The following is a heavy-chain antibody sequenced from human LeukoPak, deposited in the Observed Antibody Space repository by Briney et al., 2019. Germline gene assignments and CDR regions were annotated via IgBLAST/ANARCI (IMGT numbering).Heavy chain of an antibody. J-gene: IGHJ4*02. CDR3: ARVGGSYLYYFDY. V-gene: IGHV3-23*01. CDR2: ISKDGGAT. Sequence: PGGSLRLSCAASGFTFSTYAISWVRQAPGKGLEWVSAISKDGGATYYAGSVKGRFTISRDNSKDTLSLQMNSLRAEDTAVYYCARVGGSYLYYFDYWGQGTLVTVSS. CDR1: GFTFSTYA. D-gene: IGHD1-26*01.